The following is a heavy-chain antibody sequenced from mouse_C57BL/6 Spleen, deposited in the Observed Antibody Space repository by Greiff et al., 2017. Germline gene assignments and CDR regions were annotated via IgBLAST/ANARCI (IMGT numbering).Heavy chain of an antibody. D-gene: IGHD1-1*01. J-gene: IGHJ1*03. V-gene: IGHV5-17*01. CDR1: GFTFSDYG. Sequence: EVKLMESGGGLVKPGGSLKLSCAASGFTFSDYGMHWVRQAPEKGLEWVAYISSGSSTIYYADTVKGRFTISRANAKTNLFLQMTSLRSEDTAMYYCARGSTTVVAHWYFDVWGTGTTVTVSS. CDR3: ARGSTTVVAHWYFDV. CDR2: ISSGSSTI.